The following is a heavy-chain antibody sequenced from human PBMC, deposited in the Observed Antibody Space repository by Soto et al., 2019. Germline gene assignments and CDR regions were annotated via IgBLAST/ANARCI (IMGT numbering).Heavy chain of an antibody. Sequence: ASVKVSCKASGYTFTGYYMHWVRQAPGQGLEWMGWINPNSGGTNYAQKFQGWVTMTRDTSISTAYMELSRLRSDDTAVYYCARSYGSGSLAGDYYYMDVWGKGTTVTVSS. D-gene: IGHD3-10*01. V-gene: IGHV1-2*04. J-gene: IGHJ6*03. CDR3: ARSYGSGSLAGDYYYMDV. CDR1: GYTFTGYY. CDR2: INPNSGGT.